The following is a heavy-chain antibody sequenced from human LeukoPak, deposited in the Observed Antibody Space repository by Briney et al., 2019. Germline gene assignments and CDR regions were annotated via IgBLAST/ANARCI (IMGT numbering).Heavy chain of an antibody. Sequence: SSETLSLTCTVSGGSISSYYWSWIRQPPGKGLEWIGEINHSGSTNYNPSLKSRVTISVDTSKNQFSLKLSSVTAADTAVYYCARETGSSWSYYFDYWGQGTLVTVSS. D-gene: IGHD6-13*01. CDR2: INHSGST. V-gene: IGHV4-34*01. J-gene: IGHJ4*02. CDR1: GGSISSYY. CDR3: ARETGSSWSYYFDY.